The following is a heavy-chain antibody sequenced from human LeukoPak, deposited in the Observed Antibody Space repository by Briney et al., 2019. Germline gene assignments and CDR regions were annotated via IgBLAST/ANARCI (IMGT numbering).Heavy chain of an antibody. Sequence: PSQTLSLTCSVSGDSISSGNYYWSWVRQPAGKGLECIGRIHSSGSTNYNPSLASRVTISVDRSKNQFSLELRSMTAADTAVYYCAGSITMIVVVTAFDIWGQGTMVTVSS. CDR2: IHSSGST. J-gene: IGHJ3*02. D-gene: IGHD3-22*01. CDR1: GDSISSGNYY. CDR3: AGSITMIVVVTAFDI. V-gene: IGHV4-61*02.